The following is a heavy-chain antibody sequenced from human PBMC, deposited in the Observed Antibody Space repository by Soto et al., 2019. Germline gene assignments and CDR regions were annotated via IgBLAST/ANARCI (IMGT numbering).Heavy chain of an antibody. CDR3: ARGIYLKYGLDV. Sequence: EVQLVESGGGLVQPGGSLRLSCAASEFIFNNYWMHWVRQVPGKGLEWVSRINTDGSTTNYADSVMGRFTISRDNADNTVYRQMHSLRAEDTAVYYCARGIYLKYGLDVWGQGAAVTVSS. CDR2: INTDGSTT. V-gene: IGHV3-74*01. D-gene: IGHD3-16*02. J-gene: IGHJ6*02. CDR1: EFIFNNYW.